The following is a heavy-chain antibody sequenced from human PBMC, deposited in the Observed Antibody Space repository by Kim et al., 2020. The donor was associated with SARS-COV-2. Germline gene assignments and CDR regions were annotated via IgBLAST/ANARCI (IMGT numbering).Heavy chain of an antibody. CDR2: IYYEGST. V-gene: IGHV4-59*08. D-gene: IGHD4-17*01. CDR1: GGSVSPYY. J-gene: IGHJ3*02. Sequence: ETLSLTCTVSGGSVSPYYWSSIRQPPGKDLEWIASIYYEGSTNYNPSLNGRVTISIDTSRYQFSMSLRSATATDSAAYYCARPPYGASNEPDAFDIWGQG. CDR3: ARPPYGASNEPDAFDI.